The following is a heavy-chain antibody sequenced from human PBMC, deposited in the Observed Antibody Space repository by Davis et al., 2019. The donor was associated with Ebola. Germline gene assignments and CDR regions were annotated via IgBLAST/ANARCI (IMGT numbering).Heavy chain of an antibody. CDR2: ISSSGSYV. CDR3: ARDRSSNYYYGLDV. Sequence: GESLKISCAASGFTFSSYEMNWVRQAPGKGLEWVSYISSSGSYVYYADSVKGRFTISRDNAKNSLYLEMDSLRAEDTAVYYCARDRSSNYYYGLDVWGQGTTVTVSS. CDR1: GFTFSSYE. J-gene: IGHJ6*02. D-gene: IGHD4-11*01. V-gene: IGHV3-48*03.